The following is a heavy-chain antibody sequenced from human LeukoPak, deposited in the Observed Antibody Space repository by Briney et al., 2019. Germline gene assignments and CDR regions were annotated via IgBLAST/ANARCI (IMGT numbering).Heavy chain of an antibody. V-gene: IGHV5-51*01. Sequence: GESLKISCQGSGYSFSTYWVTWVRQMPGKGLEWMGIIYPGDSDTRYSPSFQGQATISTDESVSTAYLQWTSLKASDTAMYYCARDYDILTGYSTGFDYWGQGTLVTVSS. CDR3: ARDYDILTGYSTGFDY. CDR1: GYSFSTYW. CDR2: IYPGDSDT. D-gene: IGHD3-9*01. J-gene: IGHJ4*02.